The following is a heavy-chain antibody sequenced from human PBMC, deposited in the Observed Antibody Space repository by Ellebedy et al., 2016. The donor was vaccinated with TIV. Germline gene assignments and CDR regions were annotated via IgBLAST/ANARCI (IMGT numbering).Heavy chain of an antibody. D-gene: IGHD3-3*01. Sequence: PGGSLRLSCAASGFTFSDYYMSWIRQAPGKGLEWVSYISSSGSTIYYADSVKGRLTISRDNSKDTVFLQMTSLIDEDTATYYCARDLRWDWSGQRFDYWGQGTLVTVSS. CDR1: GFTFSDYY. J-gene: IGHJ4*02. CDR2: ISSSGSTI. CDR3: ARDLRWDWSGQRFDY. V-gene: IGHV3-11*01.